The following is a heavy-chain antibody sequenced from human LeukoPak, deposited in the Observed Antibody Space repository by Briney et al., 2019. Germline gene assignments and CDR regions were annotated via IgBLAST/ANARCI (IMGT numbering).Heavy chain of an antibody. V-gene: IGHV3-30*18. CDR1: GFTFSSYG. CDR3: GKSMGYYDAFDI. D-gene: IGHD2-15*01. J-gene: IGHJ3*02. Sequence: GGSLRLSCAASGFTFSSYGMHWVRQAPGKGLEWVAVISYDGSNKYYADSVKGRFTISRDNSKNTLYLQMNSLRAEDTAVYYCGKSMGYYDAFDIWGQGTMVIVSS. CDR2: ISYDGSNK.